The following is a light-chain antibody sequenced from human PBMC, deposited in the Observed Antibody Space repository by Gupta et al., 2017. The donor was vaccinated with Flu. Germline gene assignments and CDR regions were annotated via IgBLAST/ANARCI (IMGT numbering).Light chain of an antibody. CDR3: SSYTSSSTLV. Sequence: SIPISFTGTSSDVGGYNYVSWYQQHPGKAPKLMIYDVSNRPSGVSNRFSGSKSGNTASLTISGLQAEDEADYYCSSYTSSSTLVFGGGTKLTGL. J-gene: IGLJ2*01. CDR1: SSDVGGYNY. CDR2: DVS. V-gene: IGLV2-14*04.